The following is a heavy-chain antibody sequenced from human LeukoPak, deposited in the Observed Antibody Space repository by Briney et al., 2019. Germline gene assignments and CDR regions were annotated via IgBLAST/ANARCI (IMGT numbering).Heavy chain of an antibody. CDR1: GGSISSGGYY. CDR3: AREGTAAAGILGFDY. CDR2: IYHSGST. D-gene: IGHD6-13*01. J-gene: IGHJ4*02. Sequence: ASETLSLTCTVSGGSISSGGYYWSWIRQPPGKGLEWIGYIYHSGSTYYNPSLKSRVTISVDRSKNQFSLKLSSVTAADTAVYYCAREGTAAAGILGFDYWGQGTLVTVSS. V-gene: IGHV4-30-2*01.